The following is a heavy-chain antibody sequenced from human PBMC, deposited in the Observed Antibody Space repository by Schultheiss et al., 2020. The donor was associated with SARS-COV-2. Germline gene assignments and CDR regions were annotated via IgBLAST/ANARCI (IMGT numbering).Heavy chain of an antibody. D-gene: IGHD1-26*01. V-gene: IGHV3-13*04. J-gene: IGHJ6*03. CDR1: GGTFSSYA. CDR3: ARGYREYYMDV. Sequence: GASLKISCKASGGTFSSYAMHWVRQATGKGLEWVSAIGTAGDTYYQGSVKGRFTISRENAKNSLYLQMNSLRAGDTAVYYCARGYREYYMDVWGKGTTVTVSS. CDR2: IGTAGDT.